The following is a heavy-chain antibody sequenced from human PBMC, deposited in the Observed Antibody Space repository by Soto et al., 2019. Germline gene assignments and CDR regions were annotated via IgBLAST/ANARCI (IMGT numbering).Heavy chain of an antibody. D-gene: IGHD3-16*01. CDR3: GKVSWGSTASSPDC. Sequence: GGSLRLSCAASGFTFSSHAMSWVRQAPGKGLEWVSGISGSGDNTFYADSVKGRFTISRDNSQNTLYLQMNSLRAEDTATFYCGKVSWGSTASSPDCWGQGTLVTVSS. CDR1: GFTFSSHA. CDR2: ISGSGDNT. J-gene: IGHJ4*02. V-gene: IGHV3-23*01.